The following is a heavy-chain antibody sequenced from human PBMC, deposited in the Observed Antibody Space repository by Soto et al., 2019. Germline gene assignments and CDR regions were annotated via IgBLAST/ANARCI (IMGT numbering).Heavy chain of an antibody. J-gene: IGHJ3*02. V-gene: IGHV3-30-3*01. Sequence: GGSLRLSCAASGFTFSSYAMHWVRQAPGKGLEWVAVISYDGSNKYYADSVKGRFTISRDNSKNTLYLQMNSLRAEDTAVYYCARDMGVTTIWGQGTMVTVSS. CDR3: ARDMGVTTI. D-gene: IGHD4-17*01. CDR2: ISYDGSNK. CDR1: GFTFSSYA.